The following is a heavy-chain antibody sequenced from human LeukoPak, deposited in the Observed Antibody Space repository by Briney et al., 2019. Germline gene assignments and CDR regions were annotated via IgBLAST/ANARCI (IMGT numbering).Heavy chain of an antibody. CDR2: ISPNSGGT. CDR1: GYTFTGFH. V-gene: IGHV1-2*02. CDR3: ARASQGDTAMATD. J-gene: IGHJ4*02. D-gene: IGHD5-18*01. Sequence: ASVKVSCKASGYTFTGFHVHWVRQAPGQGLDWMGWISPNSGGTNYAQKFQGRVTMTRDTSISTAYMELSRLRSDDTAVYYCARASQGDTAMATDWGQGTLVTVSS.